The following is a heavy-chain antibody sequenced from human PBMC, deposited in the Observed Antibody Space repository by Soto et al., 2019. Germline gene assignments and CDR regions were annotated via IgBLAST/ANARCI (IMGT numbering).Heavy chain of an antibody. CDR1: GGSISSGGYY. Sequence: SETLSLTCTVSGGSISSGGYYWSWIRQHPGKGLEWIGYIYYSGSTYYNPSLKSRVTTSVDTSKNQFSLKLSSVTAADTAVYYCARWVGATSFDYWGQGTLVTVSS. V-gene: IGHV4-31*03. CDR2: IYYSGST. D-gene: IGHD1-26*01. J-gene: IGHJ4*02. CDR3: ARWVGATSFDY.